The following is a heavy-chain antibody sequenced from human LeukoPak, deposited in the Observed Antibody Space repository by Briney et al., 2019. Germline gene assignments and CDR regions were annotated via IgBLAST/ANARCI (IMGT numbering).Heavy chain of an antibody. Sequence: GASVKVSCEASGYTFTGYGISWVRQAPGQGLEWMGWINAYNGNTNNAQKLRGGVTITTDTSTSTAYMELRSLRSDDTAVYYCARGYCSGGSCYSLWYHYYYMDVWGKGTTVTVSS. CDR1: GYTFTGYG. D-gene: IGHD2-15*01. CDR3: ARGYCSGGSCYSLWYHYYYMDV. J-gene: IGHJ6*03. V-gene: IGHV1-18*01. CDR2: INAYNGNT.